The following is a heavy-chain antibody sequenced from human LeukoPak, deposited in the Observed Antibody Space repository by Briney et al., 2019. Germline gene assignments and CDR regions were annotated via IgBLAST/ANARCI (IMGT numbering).Heavy chain of an antibody. V-gene: IGHV3-53*01. J-gene: IGHJ4*02. CDR1: GFTVSSNY. CDR2: IYSGGST. CDR3: ARSDSSGYWYFDY. Sequence: GGSLRLSCAASGFTVSSNYMSWVRQAPGKVLEWVSVIYSGGSTYYADSVKGRFTISRDNSKNTLYLQMNSLRAEDTAVYYCARSDSSGYWYFDYWGQGTLVTVSS. D-gene: IGHD3-22*01.